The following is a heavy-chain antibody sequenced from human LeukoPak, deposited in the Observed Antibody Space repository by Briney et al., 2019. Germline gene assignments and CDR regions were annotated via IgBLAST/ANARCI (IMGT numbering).Heavy chain of an antibody. J-gene: IGHJ4*02. V-gene: IGHV3-53*01. D-gene: IGHD6-13*01. Sequence: GGSLRLSCAASGFTVSSNYMSWVRQAPGKGLEWVSVIYSGGSTYYADSVKGRFTISRDNSKNTLYLQMNSLRAEDTAVYYCAKPDVGSSQDYWGQGTLVTVSS. CDR2: IYSGGST. CDR1: GFTVSSNY. CDR3: AKPDVGSSQDY.